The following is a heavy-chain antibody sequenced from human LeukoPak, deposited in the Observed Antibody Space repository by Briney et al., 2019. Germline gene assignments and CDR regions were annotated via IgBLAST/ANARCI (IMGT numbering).Heavy chain of an antibody. V-gene: IGHV1-69*13. CDR3: ARNLYYYDSSGYLTPAHTYYYYGMDV. J-gene: IGHJ6*02. D-gene: IGHD3-22*01. Sequence: SVKVSCKASGGTFSTYTITWVRQAPGQGLEWMGGIIPIFGTANYAQKFQGRVTITADESTSTAYMELSSLRSEDTAVYYCARNLYYYDSSGYLTPAHTYYYYGMDVWGQGTTVTVSS. CDR2: IIPIFGTA. CDR1: GGTFSTYT.